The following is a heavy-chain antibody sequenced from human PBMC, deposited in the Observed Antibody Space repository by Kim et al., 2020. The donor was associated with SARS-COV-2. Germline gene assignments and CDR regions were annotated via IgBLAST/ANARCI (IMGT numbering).Heavy chain of an antibody. CDR1: GFSLSTSGVG. CDR3: ARLYCSSTSCYAWSPLAFDI. Sequence: SGPTLVNPTQTLTLTCTFSGFSLSTSGVGVGWIRQPPGKALEWLALIYWDDDKRYSPSLKSRLTITKDTSKNQVVLTITNMDPVDTATYYCARLYCSSTSCYAWSPLAFDIWGQGTMVTVSS. D-gene: IGHD2-2*01. CDR2: IYWDDDK. V-gene: IGHV2-5*02. J-gene: IGHJ3*02.